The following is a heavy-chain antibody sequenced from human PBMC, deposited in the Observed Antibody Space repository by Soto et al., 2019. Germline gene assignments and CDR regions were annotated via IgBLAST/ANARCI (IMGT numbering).Heavy chain of an antibody. CDR3: ASEGLRPYQYYFDY. CDR2: ISYDGSNK. Sequence: LRLSCAASGFTFSSYAMHWVRQAPGKGLEWVAVISYDGSNKYYADSVKGRFTISRDNSKNTLYLQMNSLRAEDTAVFYCASEGLRPYQYYFDYWGQGTLVTVSS. CDR1: GFTFSSYA. D-gene: IGHD3-16*01. J-gene: IGHJ4*02. V-gene: IGHV3-30-3*01.